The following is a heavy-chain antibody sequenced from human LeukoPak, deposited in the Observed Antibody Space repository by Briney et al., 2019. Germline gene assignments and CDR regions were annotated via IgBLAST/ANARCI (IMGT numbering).Heavy chain of an antibody. J-gene: IGHJ5*02. D-gene: IGHD2-21*01. Sequence: AAKVSCKASAGTLSSYAVSWVRQAPGQGLEWMGGIIPIFGTANYAQKFQGRVTITTDESTSTAYMELSSLRSEDTAVYYCARGHLFLDEHNWFDPWGQGTLVTVPS. V-gene: IGHV1-69*05. CDR1: AGTLSSYA. CDR2: IIPIFGTA. CDR3: ARGHLFLDEHNWFDP.